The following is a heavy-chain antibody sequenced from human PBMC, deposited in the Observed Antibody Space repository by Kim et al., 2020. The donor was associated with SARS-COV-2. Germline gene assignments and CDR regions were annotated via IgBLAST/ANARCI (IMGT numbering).Heavy chain of an antibody. D-gene: IGHD3-10*01. CDR1: GFTFSSYG. J-gene: IGHJ4*02. CDR2: IWYDGSNK. Sequence: GGSLRLSCAASGFTFSSYGMHWVRQAPGKGLEWVAVIWYDGSNKYYADSVKGRFTISRDNSKNTLYLQMNSLRAEDTAVYYCARDTGSYGSGRFDYWGQGTLVTVSS. V-gene: IGHV3-33*01. CDR3: ARDTGSYGSGRFDY.